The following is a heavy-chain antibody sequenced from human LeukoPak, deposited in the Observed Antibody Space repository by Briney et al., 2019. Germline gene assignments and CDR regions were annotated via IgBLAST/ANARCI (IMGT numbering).Heavy chain of an antibody. CDR2: ISGSGGST. D-gene: IGHD6-13*01. J-gene: IGHJ4*02. CDR3: AKPIGGSSSNFDY. V-gene: IGHV3-23*01. CDR1: GFTFSSYA. Sequence: GGSLRLSCAASGFTFSSYAMSWVRQAPGKGLEWVSAISGSGGSTCYADSVKGRFTISRDNSKNTLYLQMNSLRAEDTAVYYCAKPIGGSSSNFDYWGQGTLVTVSS.